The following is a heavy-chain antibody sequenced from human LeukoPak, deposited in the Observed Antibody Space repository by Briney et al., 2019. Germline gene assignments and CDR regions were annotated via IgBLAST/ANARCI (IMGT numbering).Heavy chain of an antibody. CDR1: GGSISSGGYY. CDR3: ARDPLSSGYSYGSRRYGMDV. J-gene: IGHJ6*02. V-gene: IGHV4-31*03. Sequence: PSQTLSLTCTVSGGSISSGGYYWSWIRQHPGKGLEWIGYIYYSGSTYYNPSLKSRITISVDTSKNQFSLKLSSVTAADTAVYYCARDPLSSGYSYGSRRYGMDVRGQGTTVTVSS. CDR2: IYYSGST. D-gene: IGHD5-18*01.